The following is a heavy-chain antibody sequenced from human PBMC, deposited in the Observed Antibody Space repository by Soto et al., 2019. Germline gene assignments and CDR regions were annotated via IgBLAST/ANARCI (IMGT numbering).Heavy chain of an antibody. CDR3: ARGPPTRRFLEWLFYGMDV. CDR1: GGSFRGYY. J-gene: IGHJ6*02. D-gene: IGHD3-3*01. CDR2: INHSGST. Sequence: QVQLQQWGAGLLKPSETLSLTCAVYGGSFRGYYWSWIRQPPGKGLEWIGAINHSGSTNYNPSLRSGVTRSVDTSKNQFSLKLSSVTAADTAGYYCARGPPTRRFLEWLFYGMDVRGHGTTVTV. V-gene: IGHV4-34*01.